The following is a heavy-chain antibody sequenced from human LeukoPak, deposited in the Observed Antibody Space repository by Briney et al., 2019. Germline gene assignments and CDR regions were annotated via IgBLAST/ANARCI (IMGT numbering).Heavy chain of an antibody. CDR3: AKAPPYTKYFDY. CDR1: GFIFSNYA. Sequence: GGSLRLSCAGSGFIFSNYALSWVRQAPGQGLEWVSTISNSGDATFYADAVKGRFTISRDNSKNTLYLQMYSLRAEDTAIYYCAKAPPYTKYFDYWGQGTLLTVSS. D-gene: IGHD1-1*01. J-gene: IGHJ4*02. V-gene: IGHV3-23*01. CDR2: ISNSGDAT.